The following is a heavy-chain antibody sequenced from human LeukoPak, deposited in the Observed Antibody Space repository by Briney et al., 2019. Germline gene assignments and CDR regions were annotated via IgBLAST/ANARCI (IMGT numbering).Heavy chain of an antibody. V-gene: IGHV4-31*03. D-gene: IGHD3-9*01. Sequence: ALSLPSTVAGGSISSGGYYWWWSRPHPGKGLEGVGYIYYSGRTSYNPSLKSRVTISVDTSKNQFSLKLSSVTAADTAVYYCARGRYDILANTYYYYMDVWGKGTTVTVSS. CDR1: GGSISSGGYY. J-gene: IGHJ6*03. CDR2: IYYSGRT. CDR3: ARGRYDILANTYYYYMDV.